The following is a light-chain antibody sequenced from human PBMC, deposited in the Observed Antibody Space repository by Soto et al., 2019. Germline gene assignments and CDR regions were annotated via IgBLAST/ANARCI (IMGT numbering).Light chain of an antibody. CDR2: AAF. CDR1: QGISNY. J-gene: IGKJ3*01. CDR3: QKYDSAPRT. Sequence: DIQMTQSPSSLSASVGDRVTITCRASQGISNYLAWYQQRPGKVPKLLMYAAFTLQSGVPSRFSGSGSGTDFTLTISSLQPEDVATYYCQKYDSAPRTFGPGTKVDIK. V-gene: IGKV1-27*01.